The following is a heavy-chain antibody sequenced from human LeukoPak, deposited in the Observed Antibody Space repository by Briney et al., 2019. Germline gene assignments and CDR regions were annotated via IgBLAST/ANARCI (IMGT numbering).Heavy chain of an antibody. J-gene: IGHJ4*02. D-gene: IGHD2-21*01. CDR3: TCDVY. CDR1: GFTFSSYG. V-gene: IGHV3-23*01. CDR2: ISGSGGST. Sequence: PGGSLRLSCAASGFTFSSYGMSWVRQAPGKGLEWVSAISGSGGSTYYADSVKGRFTISRDDSKNTAYLQMNSLKTEDTAVYYCTCDVYWGQGTLVTVSS.